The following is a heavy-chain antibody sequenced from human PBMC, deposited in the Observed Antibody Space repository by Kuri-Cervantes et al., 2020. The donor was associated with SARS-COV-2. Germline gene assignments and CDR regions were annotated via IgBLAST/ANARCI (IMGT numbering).Heavy chain of an antibody. D-gene: IGHD1-7*01. Sequence: GGSLRLSCVASGFIFNNHAMNWVRQAPGKGLEWVSLIDSGGSATYYADSVKGRFIISRDNSKSTAYLQMNSLRAEDTAMYYCVKGTIDYDFWGRGTLVTVSS. CDR1: GFIFNNHA. V-gene: IGHV3-23*03. CDR3: VKGTIDYDF. J-gene: IGHJ4*02. CDR2: IDSGGSAT.